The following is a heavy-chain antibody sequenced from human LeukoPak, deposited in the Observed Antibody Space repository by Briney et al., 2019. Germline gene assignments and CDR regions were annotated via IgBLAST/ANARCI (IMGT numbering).Heavy chain of an antibody. J-gene: IGHJ5*02. CDR3: ARGGVFGSNWFDP. CDR2: IYHNGNT. Sequence: KSSETLSLTCAVSGGSISSGGYSWSWLRQPPGKGLEWIGYIYHNGNTYYNPSLKSRVTISGDRSKNQFSLNLSSVTAADTAVYYCARGGVFGSNWFDPWGQGTLVTVSS. V-gene: IGHV4-30-2*01. D-gene: IGHD3-3*01. CDR1: GGSISSGGYS.